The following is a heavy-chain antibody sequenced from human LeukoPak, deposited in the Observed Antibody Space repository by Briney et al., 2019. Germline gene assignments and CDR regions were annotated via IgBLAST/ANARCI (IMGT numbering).Heavy chain of an antibody. CDR3: ARNFGSGSPNYHTYYGLDV. D-gene: IGHD3-10*01. Sequence: GGSLRLSCAASGFTFSSYKMNWVRQAPGKGLEWVSSISSSSGYIYYADSVKGRFTISRDNAKNSLYLQMNSLRAEDTAVYYCARNFGSGSPNYHTYYGLDVWGQGTTVTVSS. CDR2: ISSSSGYI. J-gene: IGHJ6*02. V-gene: IGHV3-21*01. CDR1: GFTFSSYK.